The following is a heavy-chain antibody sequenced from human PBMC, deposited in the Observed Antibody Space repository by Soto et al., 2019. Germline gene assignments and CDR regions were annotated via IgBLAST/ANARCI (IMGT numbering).Heavy chain of an antibody. J-gene: IGHJ5*02. D-gene: IGHD2-8*02. CDR1: GGTFSTYG. V-gene: IGHV1-69*01. Sequence: QVQLVQSGAEVKKPGSSVKVSCKSSGGTFSTYGFFWVRQAPGQGLEWMGGIIPIFGTTNYAQKFQDRVTITTSDYTSTDYLELTSLKSEDTAVYYCASGEGRVFWSPLRIEPCGQGTVVTVSS. CDR3: ASGEGRVFWSPLRIEP. CDR2: IIPIFGTT.